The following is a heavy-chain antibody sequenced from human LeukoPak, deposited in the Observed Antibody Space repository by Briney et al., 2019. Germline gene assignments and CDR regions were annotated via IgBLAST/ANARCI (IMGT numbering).Heavy chain of an antibody. J-gene: IGHJ5*02. CDR3: ARADSSNWYWFDP. CDR2: INPNSGGT. CDR1: GYTFTGYY. Sequence: ASVTVSCKASGYTFTGYYMHWVRQAPGQGLEWMGWINPNSGGTNYAQKFQGRVTMTRDTSISTAYMELSSLRSDDTAVYYCARADSSNWYWFDPWGQGTLVTVSS. D-gene: IGHD6-13*01. V-gene: IGHV1-2*02.